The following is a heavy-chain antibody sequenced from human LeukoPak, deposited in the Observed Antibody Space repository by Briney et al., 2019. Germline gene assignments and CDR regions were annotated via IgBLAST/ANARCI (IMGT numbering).Heavy chain of an antibody. CDR2: IYPGDSDT. D-gene: IGHD1-1*01. J-gene: IGHJ4*02. V-gene: IGHV5-51*01. Sequence: GEPLKISCKGSGYKFTSYWIGWVRQMPGKGLEWMGIIYPGDSDTRYSPSFQGQVTISADKSISTAYLQWSSLKASDSAMFYCAVAPLRQPWVDFWGQGTLVTVSS. CDR3: AVAPLRQPWVDF. CDR1: GYKFTSYW.